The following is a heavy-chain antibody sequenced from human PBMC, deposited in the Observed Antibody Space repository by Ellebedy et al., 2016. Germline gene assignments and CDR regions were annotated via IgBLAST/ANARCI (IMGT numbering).Heavy chain of an antibody. CDR1: GYPISSNYY. CDR2: IYHSGGT. V-gene: IGHV4-38-2*02. D-gene: IGHD1-26*01. CDR3: ARGRGSYYSAFDI. J-gene: IGHJ3*02. Sequence: SETLSLTCTVSGYPISSNYYWGWIRQPPGKGLEWIGSIYHSGGTYYNPPLKSRVTISIDTSKNQFSLKLTSVTAADTAVYYCARGRGSYYSAFDIWGQGTMVTVSS.